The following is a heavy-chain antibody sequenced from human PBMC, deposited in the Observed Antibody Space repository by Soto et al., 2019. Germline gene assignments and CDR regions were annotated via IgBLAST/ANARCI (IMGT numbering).Heavy chain of an antibody. CDR3: ARGGASSKWFAP. D-gene: IGHD2-15*01. J-gene: IGHJ5*02. CDR1: GGSITSGGSF. Sequence: LSLTCTVSGGSITSGGSFWSWIRQHPGKGPEWIAFIGYSGTTSYNPSLESRVTVSVDTSKSQFSLNLTSVTAADTAVYYCARGGASSKWFAPWGQGTLVTVSS. V-gene: IGHV4-31*03. CDR2: IGYSGTT.